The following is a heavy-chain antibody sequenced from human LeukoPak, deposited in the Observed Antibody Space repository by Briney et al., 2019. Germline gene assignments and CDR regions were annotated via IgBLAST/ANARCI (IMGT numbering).Heavy chain of an antibody. CDR2: IYSGGST. Sequence: GGSLRLSCAASGFTISSNYMSWVRQAPGKGLEWVSVIYSGGSTYYADSVKGRFTISRDNSKNTLYLQMNSLRAEDTAVYYCASEAVAAPGYWGQGTLVTVSS. J-gene: IGHJ4*02. V-gene: IGHV3-66*02. CDR1: GFTISSNY. CDR3: ASEAVAAPGY. D-gene: IGHD6-19*01.